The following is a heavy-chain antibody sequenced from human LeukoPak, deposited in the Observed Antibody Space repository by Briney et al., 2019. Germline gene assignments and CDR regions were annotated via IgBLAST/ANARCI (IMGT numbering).Heavy chain of an antibody. CDR1: GFTFSSYS. Sequence: GGSLRLSCAASGFTFSSYSMNWVRQAPGKGLEWVSSISSSSSYIYYADSVKGRFTISRDNAKNSLYLQMNSLRAEDTAVYYCAKDRSSWPNWFDPWGQGTLVTVSS. CDR2: ISSSSSYI. D-gene: IGHD6-13*01. CDR3: AKDRSSWPNWFDP. J-gene: IGHJ5*02. V-gene: IGHV3-21*01.